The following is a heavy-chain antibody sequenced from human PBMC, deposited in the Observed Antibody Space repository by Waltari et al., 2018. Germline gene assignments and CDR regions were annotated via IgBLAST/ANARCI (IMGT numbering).Heavy chain of an antibody. CDR3: ARDQRPIAVAGSGAFDI. CDR1: GYTFTDYY. D-gene: IGHD6-19*01. Sequence: EVQLVQSGAEVKKPGATVKISCKASGYTFTDYYMHWVQQAPGKGLEWMGRVDPEDGETIYAEKFQGRVTITADTSTDTAYMELSSLRSEDTAVYYCARDQRPIAVAGSGAFDIWGQGTMVTVSS. V-gene: IGHV1-69-2*01. J-gene: IGHJ3*02. CDR2: VDPEDGET.